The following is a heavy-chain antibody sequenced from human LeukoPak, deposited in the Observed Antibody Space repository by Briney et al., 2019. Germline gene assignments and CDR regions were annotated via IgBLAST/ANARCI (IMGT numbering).Heavy chain of an antibody. Sequence: GGSLRLSCAASGFTVSSNYMSWVRQAPGKGLEWVSVIYSGGSTYYADSVKGRFTISRDNSKNTLYLQMNSLRAEDTAVYYCARAPYSSSGLDYWGQGTLVTVSS. J-gene: IGHJ4*02. CDR2: IYSGGST. D-gene: IGHD6-13*01. CDR3: ARAPYSSSGLDY. V-gene: IGHV3-53*01. CDR1: GFTVSSNY.